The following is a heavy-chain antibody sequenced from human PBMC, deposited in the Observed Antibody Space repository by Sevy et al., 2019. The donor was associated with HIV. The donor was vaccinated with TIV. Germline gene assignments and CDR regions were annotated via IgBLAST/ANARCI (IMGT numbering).Heavy chain of an antibody. J-gene: IGHJ4*02. Sequence: GGSLRLSCAASGFTFSSYSMNWVRQAPGKGLEWVSSISSSSSYIYYADSVKGRFTISRDNAKNSLYLQMNSLRAEDTAVYYCARDRESIVVVVAALDYWGQGTLVTVSS. D-gene: IGHD2-15*01. CDR3: ARDRESIVVVVAALDY. CDR1: GFTFSSYS. V-gene: IGHV3-21*01. CDR2: ISSSSSYI.